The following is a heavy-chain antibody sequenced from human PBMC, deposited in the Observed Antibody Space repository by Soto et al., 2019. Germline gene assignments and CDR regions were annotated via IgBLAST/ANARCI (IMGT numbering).Heavy chain of an antibody. J-gene: IGHJ6*02. Sequence: GESLKISCKGSGYSFTSYWISWVRQMPGKGLEWMGRIDPSDSYTNYSPSFQGHVTISADKSISTAYLQWSSLKASDTAMYYCARLVMATTSRPNLYSYYYYYGMDVWGQGTTVTVSS. CDR2: IDPSDSYT. V-gene: IGHV5-10-1*01. CDR3: ARLVMATTSRPNLYSYYYYYGMDV. D-gene: IGHD2-21*01. CDR1: GYSFTSYW.